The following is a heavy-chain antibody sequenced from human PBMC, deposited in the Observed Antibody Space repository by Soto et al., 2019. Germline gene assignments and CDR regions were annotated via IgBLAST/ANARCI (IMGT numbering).Heavy chain of an antibody. V-gene: IGHV3-74*01. Sequence: EVQLVESGGGLVQPGGSLRLSCAASGFTFSSYWMHWVLQAPGKGLVWVSRINTDGSSTSYADSVKGRFTISRDNAENTLYLQMNSLTAEDTAVYYCARGETRHSSLSVYWGQGTLVTVAS. CDR3: ARGETRHSSLSVY. CDR1: GFTFSSYW. D-gene: IGHD3-22*01. CDR2: INTDGSST. J-gene: IGHJ4*02.